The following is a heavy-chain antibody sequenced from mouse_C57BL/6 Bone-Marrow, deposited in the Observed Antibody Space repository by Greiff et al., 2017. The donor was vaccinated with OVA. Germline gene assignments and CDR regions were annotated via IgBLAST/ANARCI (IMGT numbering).Heavy chain of an antibody. Sequence: QVQLQQSGPGLVQPSQSLSISCTVSGFSFTSYGVHWVRQSPGKGLEWLGVIWSGGSTDYNAAFISRLSISKDNSKSQVVLKMNSLQAEDTAVYYCASRRTTGAADVWGTGTTVTVSS. D-gene: IGHD1-1*01. V-gene: IGHV2-2*01. CDR2: IWSGGST. J-gene: IGHJ1*03. CDR1: GFSFTSYG. CDR3: ASRRTTGAADV.